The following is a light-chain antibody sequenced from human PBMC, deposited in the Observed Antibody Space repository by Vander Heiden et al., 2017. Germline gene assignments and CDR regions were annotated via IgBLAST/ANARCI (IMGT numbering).Light chain of an antibody. CDR3: QQSYATPS. V-gene: IGKV1-39*01. J-gene: IGKJ5*01. CDR1: QSISSY. Sequence: DIQMTQSPSSLSASVGDRVTITCRASQSISSYLNWYQQKPGRAPNLLIYAAASLQSGAPSRFSGSGSGTDFTLTISSLQPEDFATYYCQQSYATPSFGQGTRLEIK. CDR2: AAA.